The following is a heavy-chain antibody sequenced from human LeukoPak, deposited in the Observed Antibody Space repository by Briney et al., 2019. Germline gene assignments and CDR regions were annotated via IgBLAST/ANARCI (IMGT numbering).Heavy chain of an antibody. J-gene: IGHJ5*02. CDR3: ARDQYCSSTSCYSWFDP. CDR1: GYTFTGYY. CDR2: INPNSGGT. Sequence: VASVKVSCKASGYTFTGYYMHWVRQAPGQGLEWMGWINPNSGGTNYAQKFQGRVTMTRDTSISTAYMELSRLRSDDTAVYYCARDQYCSSTSCYSWFDPWGQGTLVTVSS. V-gene: IGHV1-2*02. D-gene: IGHD2-2*01.